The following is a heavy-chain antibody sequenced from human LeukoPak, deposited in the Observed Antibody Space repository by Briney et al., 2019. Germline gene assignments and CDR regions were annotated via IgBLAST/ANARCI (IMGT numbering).Heavy chain of an antibody. Sequence: SQTLSLTCTVSGGSISSGDYYWSWIRQPPGKGLEWIGYIYYSGSTYYNPSLKSRVTISVDTSKNQFSLKLGSVTAADTAVYYCARSVYSGLLYYFDYWGQGTLVTVSS. D-gene: IGHD1-26*01. CDR1: GGSISSGDYY. CDR2: IYYSGST. J-gene: IGHJ4*02. V-gene: IGHV4-30-4*08. CDR3: ARSVYSGLLYYFDY.